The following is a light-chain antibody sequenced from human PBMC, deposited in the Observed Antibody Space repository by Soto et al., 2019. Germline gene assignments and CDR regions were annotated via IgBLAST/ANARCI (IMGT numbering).Light chain of an antibody. CDR2: KNN. Sequence: QTVVTQPPSASGTPGQRVTISCSGRSSSIGSNYVYWYQQLPGTAPKLLIYKNNKRPSGVPDRFSGSKSGTSASLAISGLRSEDEADYHCASWDDSLSGYVFGTGTKVTVL. V-gene: IGLV1-47*01. CDR1: SSSIGSNY. CDR3: ASWDDSLSGYV. J-gene: IGLJ1*01.